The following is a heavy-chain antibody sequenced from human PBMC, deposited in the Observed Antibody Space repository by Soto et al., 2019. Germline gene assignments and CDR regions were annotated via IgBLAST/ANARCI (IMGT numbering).Heavy chain of an antibody. D-gene: IGHD3-16*02. J-gene: IGHJ5*02. CDR2: IIPIFGTA. CDR3: ARAADYVWGSYRSPWWFDP. CDR1: GGTFSSYA. V-gene: IGHV1-69*12. Sequence: QVQLVQSGAEVKKPGSSVKVSCKASGGTFSSYAISWVRQAPGQGLEWMGGIIPIFGTANYAQKFQGRVTITADDSTSTAYMELSSLRSEDTAVYYCARAADYVWGSYRSPWWFDPWGQGTLVTVSS.